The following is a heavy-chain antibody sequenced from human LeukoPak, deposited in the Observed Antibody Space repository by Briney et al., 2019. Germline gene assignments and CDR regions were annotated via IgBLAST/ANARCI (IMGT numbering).Heavy chain of an antibody. J-gene: IGHJ6*03. CDR1: GYTFTGYY. CDR2: INPNSGGT. CDR3: AKSKPTYYYYMDV. D-gene: IGHD1-14*01. V-gene: IGHV1-2*02. Sequence: ASVTVSCKASGYTFTGYYTHWVRQAPGQGLEWMGWINPNSGGTNYAQKFQGRVTMTRDTSISTAYMELSRLRSDDTAVYYCAKSKPTYYYYMDVWGKGTTVTVSS.